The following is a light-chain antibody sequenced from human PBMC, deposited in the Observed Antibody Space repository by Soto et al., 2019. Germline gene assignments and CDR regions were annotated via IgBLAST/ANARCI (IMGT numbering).Light chain of an antibody. CDR1: QSLLHFGGKNY. Sequence: DIVMTQTPRSLSVTPGQPASISCKSCQSLLHFGGKNYLYWYLQKSGQPPQLLIYEVSNRFSGVPDRFSGSGSGTDFTLPLSRVEAEDVGIYYCMQGIQLPWTFGQGNKGEIK. CDR3: MQGIQLPWT. J-gene: IGKJ1*01. CDR2: EVS. V-gene: IGKV2D-29*01.